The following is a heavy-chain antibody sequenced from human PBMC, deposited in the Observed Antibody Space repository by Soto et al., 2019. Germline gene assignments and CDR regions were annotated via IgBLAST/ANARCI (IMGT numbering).Heavy chain of an antibody. CDR2: IRSKANSYAT. CDR3: TRHGSDSSGYYRYDY. CDR1: GFTFSCSA. Sequence: HPGGSLRRSCAASGFTFSCSAMHWVRQASGKGLEWVGRIRSKANSYATAYAASVKGRFTISRDDSKNTAYLQMNSLKTEDTAVYYCTRHGSDSSGYYRYDYWGQGTLVTVSS. V-gene: IGHV3-73*01. D-gene: IGHD3-22*01. J-gene: IGHJ4*02.